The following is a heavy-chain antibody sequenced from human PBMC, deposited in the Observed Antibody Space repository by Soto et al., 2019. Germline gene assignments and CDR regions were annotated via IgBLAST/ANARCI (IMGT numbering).Heavy chain of an antibody. CDR2: HIGNSGTT. V-gene: IGHV3-23*01. J-gene: IGHJ4*01. D-gene: IGHD5-18*01. Sequence: PDGSLRLSCVASRLSFSSCDMSWVIQAPGMGLEWVSFHIGNSGTTYYAESVTGPFTISRDYSKNTLYLQMSRLGAEDRAAYYCAKGSTYSFYFDHWGQGTLVTVCS. CDR1: RLSFSSCD. CDR3: AKGSTYSFYFDH.